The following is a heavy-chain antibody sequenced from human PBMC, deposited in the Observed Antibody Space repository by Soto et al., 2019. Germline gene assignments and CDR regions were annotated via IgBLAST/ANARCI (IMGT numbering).Heavy chain of an antibody. CDR2: ISGNGGLT. CDR1: GFTFSSYA. V-gene: IGHV3-23*01. D-gene: IGHD3-10*01. Sequence: GGSLRLSCAASGFTFSSYAMSWVRQAPGKGLEWVSGISGNGGLTYYADSVKGRFTISRDNSKSMLYVQMNSLRAEDTAVYYCAKDPLLWLYGAMDVWGQGTTVTVYS. J-gene: IGHJ6*02. CDR3: AKDPLLWLYGAMDV.